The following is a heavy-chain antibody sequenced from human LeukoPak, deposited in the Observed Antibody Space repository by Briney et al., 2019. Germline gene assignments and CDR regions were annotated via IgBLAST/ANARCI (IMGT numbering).Heavy chain of an antibody. CDR3: AKDSYDILTGYPGLSGAFDI. CDR2: ISGSGGST. J-gene: IGHJ3*02. Sequence: GGSLRLSCAASGFTFSSERLNWVRQDPGKGLEWVSAISGSGGSTYYADSVKGRFTNSRDNSKNTLYLQMNSLRAEDTAVYYCAKDSYDILTGYPGLSGAFDIWGQGTMVTVSS. V-gene: IGHV3-23*01. D-gene: IGHD3-9*01. CDR1: GFTFSSER.